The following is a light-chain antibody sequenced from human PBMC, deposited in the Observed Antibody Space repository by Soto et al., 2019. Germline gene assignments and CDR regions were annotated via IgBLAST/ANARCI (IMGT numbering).Light chain of an antibody. CDR2: WAS. V-gene: IGKV4-1*01. J-gene: IGKJ4*01. CDR3: QQYYTAPLT. CDR1: QSVLYSSNNKNY. Sequence: IVMTQSPDSLAVSLVESATINCKSSQSVLYSSNNKNYLAWYQQKSGQPPKLLIYWASTRESGVPDRFSGSGSGADFTLTISSLQAEDVAVYYCQQYYTAPLTFGGGTKVDIK.